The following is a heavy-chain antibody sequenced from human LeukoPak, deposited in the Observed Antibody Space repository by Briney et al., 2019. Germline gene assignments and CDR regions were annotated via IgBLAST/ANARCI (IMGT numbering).Heavy chain of an antibody. CDR3: ARANRWACELDY. CDR1: GFTFSRYA. CDR2: ISYDGSNR. D-gene: IGHD1-26*01. J-gene: IGHJ4*02. V-gene: IGHV3-30*04. Sequence: GRSLRLSCAASGFTFSRYAMEWVRQAPGKGLEWVAVISYDGSNRDYADSGKGRFTISRDNSKNTLYLQMNSLRAEDTAVYYCARANRWACELDYWGQGTLVTVSS.